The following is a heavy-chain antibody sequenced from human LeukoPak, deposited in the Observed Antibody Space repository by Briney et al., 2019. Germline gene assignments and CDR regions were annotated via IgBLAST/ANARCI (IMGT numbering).Heavy chain of an antibody. CDR3: ARPNTYYYARGVYRAEYFQH. J-gene: IGHJ1*01. V-gene: IGHV4-34*01. CDR1: GGSFSGYY. CDR2: INHSGST. Sequence: SETLSLTCAVYGGSFSGYYWSWIRQPPGKGLEWIGEINHSGSTNYNPSLKSRVTISVDTSKNQFSLKLSSVTAADTAVYYCARPNTYYYARGVYRAEYFQHWGQGTLVTVSS. D-gene: IGHD3-10*02.